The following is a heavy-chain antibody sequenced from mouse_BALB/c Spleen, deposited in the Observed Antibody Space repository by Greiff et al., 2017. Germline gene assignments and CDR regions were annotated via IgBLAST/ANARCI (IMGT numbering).Heavy chain of an antibody. CDR2: INPSSGYT. J-gene: IGHJ4*01. V-gene: IGHV1-4*02. D-gene: IGHD1-1*02. CDR3: ARGRDYGYDAMDY. CDR1: GYTFTSYT. Sequence: QVQLQQSAAELARPGASVKMSCKASGYTFTSYTMHWVKQRPGQGLEWIGYINPSSGYTEYNQKFKDKTTLTADKSSSTAYMQLSSLTSEDSAVYYCARGRDYGYDAMDYWGQGTSVTVSS.